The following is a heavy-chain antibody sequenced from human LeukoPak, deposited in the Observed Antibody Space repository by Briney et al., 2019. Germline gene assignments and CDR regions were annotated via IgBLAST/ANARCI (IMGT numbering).Heavy chain of an antibody. V-gene: IGHV4-61*05. CDR2: IYYSGST. J-gene: IGHJ4*02. CDR3: ARGDYWSGWSIFDY. D-gene: IGHD3-3*01. Sequence: SETLSLTCTVSGGSISSSSYYWGWIRQPPGKGLEWIGYIYYSGSTNYNPSLKSRVTISVDTSKNQFSLKLSSVTAADTAVYYCARGDYWSGWSIFDYWGQGTLVTVSS. CDR1: GGSISSSSYY.